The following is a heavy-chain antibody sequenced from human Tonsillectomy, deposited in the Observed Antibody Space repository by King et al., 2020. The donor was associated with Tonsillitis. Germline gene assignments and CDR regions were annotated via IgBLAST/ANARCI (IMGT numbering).Heavy chain of an antibody. CDR1: GVSFDAYY. Sequence: VQLQQWGAGLLKPSETLSLTCAVYGVSFDAYYWTWIRRSPGNGLEWIGEIKHDGSVNYNPSLESRVTISVDTSKNQLSLKLRSVTAADTAVYYCARVRGYCSGGSCYVFDSWGQGSLVTVSS. CDR3: ARVRGYCSGGSCYVFDS. J-gene: IGHJ4*02. CDR2: IKHDGSV. V-gene: IGHV4-34*01. D-gene: IGHD2-15*01.